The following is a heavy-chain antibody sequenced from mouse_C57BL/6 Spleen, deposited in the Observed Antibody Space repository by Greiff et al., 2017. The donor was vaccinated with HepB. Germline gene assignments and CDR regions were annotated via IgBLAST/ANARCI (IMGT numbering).Heavy chain of an antibody. CDR2: INPNNGGT. CDR3: ARREVITTVVATPWYFDV. Sequence: VQLQQSGPELVKPGASVKIPCKASGYTFTDYNMDWVKQSHGKSLEWIGDINPNNGGTIYNQKFKGKATLTVDKSSSTAYMELRSLTSEDTAVYYCARREVITTVVATPWYFDVWGTGTTVTVSS. CDR1: GYTFTDYN. J-gene: IGHJ1*03. V-gene: IGHV1-18*01. D-gene: IGHD1-1*01.